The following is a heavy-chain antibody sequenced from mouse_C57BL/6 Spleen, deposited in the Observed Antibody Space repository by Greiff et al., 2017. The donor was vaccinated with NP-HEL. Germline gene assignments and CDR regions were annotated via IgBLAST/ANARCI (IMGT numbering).Heavy chain of an antibody. D-gene: IGHD2-4*01. CDR3: AREGDYDGFDY. J-gene: IGHJ2*01. V-gene: IGHV1-64*01. CDR1: GYTFTSYW. CDR2: IHPNSGST. Sequence: QVQLQQPGAELVKPGASVKLSCKASGYTFTSYWMHWVKQRPGQGLEWIGMIHPNSGSTNYNEKFKSKATLTVDKSSSTAYMQLSSLTSEDSAVXYCAREGDYDGFDYWGQGTTLTVSS.